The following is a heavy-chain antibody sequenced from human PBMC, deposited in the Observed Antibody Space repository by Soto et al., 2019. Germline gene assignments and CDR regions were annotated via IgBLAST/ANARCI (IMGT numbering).Heavy chain of an antibody. Sequence: GGSLKRYFEASGYTFSSYAMHLVSQEKDKGLEWVAVISYDGSNKYYADSVKGRFTISRDNSKNTLYLQMNSLRAEDTAVYYCATDSNDILTGSPTDYWGQGTLVTVSS. J-gene: IGHJ4*02. D-gene: IGHD3-9*01. CDR3: ATDSNDILTGSPTDY. CDR1: GYTFSSYA. V-gene: IGHV3-30-3*01. CDR2: ISYDGSNK.